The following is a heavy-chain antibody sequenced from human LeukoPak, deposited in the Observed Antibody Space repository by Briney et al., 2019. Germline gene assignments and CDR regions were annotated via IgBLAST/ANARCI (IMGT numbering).Heavy chain of an antibody. Sequence: GGSLRLSCAASGFTFSSYGMHWVRQAPGKGLEWVAVIWYDGSNKYYADSVKGGFTISRDNSKNTLYLQMNSLRAEDTAVYYCARDPAYYYGSGSYSTLDYWGQGTLVTVSS. CDR1: GFTFSSYG. CDR3: ARDPAYYYGSGSYSTLDY. V-gene: IGHV3-33*01. J-gene: IGHJ4*02. CDR2: IWYDGSNK. D-gene: IGHD3-10*01.